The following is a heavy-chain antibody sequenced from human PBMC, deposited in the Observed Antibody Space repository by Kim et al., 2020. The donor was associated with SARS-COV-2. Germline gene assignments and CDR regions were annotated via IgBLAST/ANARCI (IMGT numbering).Heavy chain of an antibody. J-gene: IGHJ4*02. Sequence: GGSLRLSCAASGFTFSSYWMSWVRQAPGKGLEWVANIKQDGSEKYYVDSVKGRFTISRDNAKNSLYLQMNSLRAEDTAVYYCAREGAYVWGSYRPLDYWGQGTLVTVSS. CDR1: GFTFSSYW. CDR3: AREGAYVWGSYRPLDY. V-gene: IGHV3-7*03. CDR2: IKQDGSEK. D-gene: IGHD3-16*02.